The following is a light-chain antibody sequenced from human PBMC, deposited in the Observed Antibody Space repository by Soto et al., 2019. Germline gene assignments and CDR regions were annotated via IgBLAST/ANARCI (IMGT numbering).Light chain of an antibody. J-gene: IGLJ2*01. Sequence: QSALTQPPSASGSPGQSVTISCTGTSSDVGGYNYVSWYQQHPGKAPKLIISEVTKRPSWVPDRFSGSKSGNTASLTISDLQAEDEADYYCSSYAGDNNLVFGGGTKLTVL. CDR2: EVT. CDR1: SSDVGGYNY. CDR3: SSYAGDNNLV. V-gene: IGLV2-8*01.